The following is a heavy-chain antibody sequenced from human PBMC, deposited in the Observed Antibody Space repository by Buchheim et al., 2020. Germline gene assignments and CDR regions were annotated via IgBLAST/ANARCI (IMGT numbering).Heavy chain of an antibody. J-gene: IGHJ4*02. V-gene: IGHV4-34*01. CDR1: GGSFSGYY. D-gene: IGHD3-10*01. Sequence: QVQLQQWGAGLLKPSETLSLTCAVYGGSFSGYYWSWIRQPPGKGLEWIGEINHSGSTNYNPSLKSRVTIPLDTSKNQFFLKLSSVTAADTAVYYCARVPRYGSGSFSFPYWGQGTL. CDR3: ARVPRYGSGSFSFPY. CDR2: INHSGST.